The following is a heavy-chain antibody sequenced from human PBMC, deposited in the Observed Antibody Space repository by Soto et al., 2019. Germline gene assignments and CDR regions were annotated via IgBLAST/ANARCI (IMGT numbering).Heavy chain of an antibody. V-gene: IGHV3-23*01. CDR3: ASDRGYSYVFDY. J-gene: IGHJ4*02. D-gene: IGHD5-18*01. Sequence: GGSLRLSCAASGFTFSSYAMSWVRQAPGKGLEWVSAISGSGGSTYYADSVKGRFTISRDNSKNTLYLQMNSLRAEDTAVYYCASDRGYSYVFDYWGQGTLVTVSS. CDR1: GFTFSSYA. CDR2: ISGSGGST.